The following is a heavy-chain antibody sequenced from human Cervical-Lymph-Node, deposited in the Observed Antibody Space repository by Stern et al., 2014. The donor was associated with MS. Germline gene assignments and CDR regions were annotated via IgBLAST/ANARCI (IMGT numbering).Heavy chain of an antibody. V-gene: IGHV1-69*01. CDR1: GGTLSNYG. Sequence: VQLVQSGAEVKKPGSSVKVSCKASGGTLSNYGISWVRQAPGQGLEWMGGIIPMFGTANYAQKFQVRVTLTADDSTNTAYMELSSLTSEDTAVYYCARDGDSSMLGLDVWGQGTTVTVSS. CDR3: ARDGDSSMLGLDV. CDR2: IIPMFGTA. D-gene: IGHD4-17*01. J-gene: IGHJ6*02.